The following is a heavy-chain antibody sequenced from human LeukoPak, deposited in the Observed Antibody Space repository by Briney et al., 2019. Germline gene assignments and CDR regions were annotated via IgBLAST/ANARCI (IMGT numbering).Heavy chain of an antibody. J-gene: IGHJ5*02. Sequence: SQTLSLTCAVSGGSISSGGYSWSWIRQPPGKGLEWIGYIYYSGSTNYNPSLKSRVTISVDTSKNQFSLKLSSVTAADTAVYYCARDGEGIRYGCSGGSCYSGPEGNWFDPWGQGTLVTVSS. V-gene: IGHV4-30-4*07. CDR1: GGSISSGGYS. D-gene: IGHD2-15*01. CDR3: ARDGEGIRYGCSGGSCYSGPEGNWFDP. CDR2: IYYSGST.